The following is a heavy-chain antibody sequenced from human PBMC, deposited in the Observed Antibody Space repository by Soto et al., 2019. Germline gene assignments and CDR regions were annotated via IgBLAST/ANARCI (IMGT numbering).Heavy chain of an antibody. CDR3: ARGGHVVVVTAAFDY. Sequence: QVQLIQYGAEAKKPGASVKVSCKASGNTFTNYYIHWVRQAHGQGLEWMGTINPSGGHTTYAQKFLGRVTMTRDTSTSTLYMELTSLRSEDTAVYYCARGGHVVVVTAAFDYWGQGTLVTVSS. V-gene: IGHV1-46*01. CDR1: GNTFTNYY. J-gene: IGHJ4*02. D-gene: IGHD2-21*02. CDR2: INPSGGHT.